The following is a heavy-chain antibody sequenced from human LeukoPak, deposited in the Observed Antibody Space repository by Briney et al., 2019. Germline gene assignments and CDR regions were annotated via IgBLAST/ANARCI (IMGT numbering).Heavy chain of an antibody. D-gene: IGHD1-26*01. CDR1: GFTFTTYT. Sequence: GGSLRLSCAASGFTFTTYTMNWVRQAPGKGLEWVSYISSSSTAIYYADSVKGRFTISRDNAKNSLSLQMNSLRAEDTAVYYCARDGLVGALDYWGQGTLVTVSS. CDR2: ISSSSTAI. V-gene: IGHV3-48*01. J-gene: IGHJ4*02. CDR3: ARDGLVGALDY.